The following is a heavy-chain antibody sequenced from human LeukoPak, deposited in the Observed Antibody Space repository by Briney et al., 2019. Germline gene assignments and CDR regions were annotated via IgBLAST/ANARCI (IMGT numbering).Heavy chain of an antibody. CDR2: ISSSSSYT. J-gene: IGHJ5*02. D-gene: IGHD2-2*01. CDR3: ARDGCSSSSCYVAP. Sequence: PGGSLRLSCAASGFTFSSYSMNWVRQAPGKGLEWVSYISSSSSYTNYADSVKGRFTISRDNAKNSLYLQMNSLRAEDTAVYYCARDGCSSSSCYVAPWGQGTLVTVSS. V-gene: IGHV3-21*05. CDR1: GFTFSSYS.